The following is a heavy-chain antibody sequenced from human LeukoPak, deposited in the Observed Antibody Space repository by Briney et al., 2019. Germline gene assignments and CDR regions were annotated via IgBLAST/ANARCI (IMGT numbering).Heavy chain of an antibody. CDR2: ISYDGSNK. V-gene: IGHV3-30-3*01. Sequence: GGSLRLSCAASGFTFSSYAMHWVRQAPGKGLEWVAVISYDGSNKYYADSVKGRFTISRDNSKNTLYLQMNSLRAEDTAVYYCARDRGDGTAGFDYWGQGTLVTVSS. J-gene: IGHJ4*02. D-gene: IGHD3-16*01. CDR3: ARDRGDGTAGFDY. CDR1: GFTFSSYA.